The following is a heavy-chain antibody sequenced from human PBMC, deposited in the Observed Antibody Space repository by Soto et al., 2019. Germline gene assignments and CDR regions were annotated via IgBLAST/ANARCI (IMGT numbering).Heavy chain of an antibody. CDR1: GFTVSSYA. V-gene: IGHV3-23*01. Sequence: EVQLLESGGGLVQPGGSLRLSCAASGFTVSSYAMNWVRQAPGKGLEWVSVISGSGNSTYYADSMKGPFTISRANSKNTLYLPMNRLRAADTAVYYCATGSPGSYIDLWGRGTLVTVPS. J-gene: IGHJ2*01. D-gene: IGHD2-15*01. CDR2: ISGSGNST. CDR3: ATGSPGSYIDL.